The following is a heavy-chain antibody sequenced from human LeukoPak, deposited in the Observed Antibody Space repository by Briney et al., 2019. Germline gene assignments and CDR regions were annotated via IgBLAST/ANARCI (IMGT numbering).Heavy chain of an antibody. CDR1: RFTFNNYW. CDR2: IKEDGSET. J-gene: IGHJ4*02. CDR3: AKDATVEMATITDY. Sequence: GGSLRLSCTASRFTFNNYWMIWVRQAPGKGLEWVANIKEDGSETYYADSVKGRFTISRDNSKNSLYLQMNSLRTEDTALYYCAKDATVEMATITDYWGQGTLVTVSS. V-gene: IGHV3-7*05. D-gene: IGHD5-24*01.